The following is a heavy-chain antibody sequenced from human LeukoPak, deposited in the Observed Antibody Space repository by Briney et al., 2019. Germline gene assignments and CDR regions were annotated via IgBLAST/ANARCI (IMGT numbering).Heavy chain of an antibody. D-gene: IGHD3-10*01. J-gene: IGHJ4*02. V-gene: IGHV3-74*01. Sequence: GGSLRLSCAASGFTFSSYWVHWVRQAPGKWLVWVSRINSDGSSTSYADSVKGRFTISRDNAKNTLYLQMNSLRAEDTAVYYCARDLLWFGGHKNDYWGQGTLVTVSS. CDR2: INSDGSST. CDR1: GFTFSSYW. CDR3: ARDLLWFGGHKNDY.